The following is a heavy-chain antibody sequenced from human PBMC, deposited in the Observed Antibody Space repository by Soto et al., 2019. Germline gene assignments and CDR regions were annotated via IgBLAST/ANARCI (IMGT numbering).Heavy chain of an antibody. J-gene: IGHJ6*02. V-gene: IGHV1-46*01. CDR3: AREALTGYYHYYYYGMDV. D-gene: IGHD3-9*01. CDR1: GYTFTSYY. Sequence: GESLKISCKASGYTFTSYYMHWVRQAPGQGLEWMGIINPSGGSTSYAQKFQGRVTMTRDTSTSTVYMELSSLRSEDTAVYYCAREALTGYYHYYYYGMDVWGQGTTVTVSS. CDR2: INPSGGST.